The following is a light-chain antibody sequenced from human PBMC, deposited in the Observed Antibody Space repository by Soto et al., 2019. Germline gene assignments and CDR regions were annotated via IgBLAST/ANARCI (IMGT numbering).Light chain of an antibody. CDR3: AAWDDSLNGLYV. Sequence: QSALTQPPSASGAPGQRVTISCSGSSSKIGSNTVNWYQQLPGMAPKLLIYSNNQRPSGVPDRFSGSKSGTSASLAISGLQSEDEADYYCAAWDDSLNGLYVFGTGTKVTVL. V-gene: IGLV1-44*01. CDR2: SNN. CDR1: SSKIGSNT. J-gene: IGLJ1*01.